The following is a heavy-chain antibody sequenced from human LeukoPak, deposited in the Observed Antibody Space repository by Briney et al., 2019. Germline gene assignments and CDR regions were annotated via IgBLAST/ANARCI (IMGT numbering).Heavy chain of an antibody. D-gene: IGHD3-22*01. Sequence: PGGSLRLSCAASGFTFNNYAMSWVRQAPGKGLEWVSIIYTGGSTYYADSVKGRFTISRDTSKNTLYLQMNSLRAEDTAMYYCAKDGIYDEGFDSWGQGTLVTVSS. CDR3: AKDGIYDEGFDS. J-gene: IGHJ4*02. V-gene: IGHV3-66*01. CDR2: IYTGGST. CDR1: GFTFNNYA.